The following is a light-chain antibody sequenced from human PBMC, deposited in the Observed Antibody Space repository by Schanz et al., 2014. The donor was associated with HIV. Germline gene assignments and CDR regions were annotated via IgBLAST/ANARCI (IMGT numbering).Light chain of an antibody. CDR2: EVS. CDR3: SSFAGNNKLL. Sequence: QSALTQPPSASGSPGQSVTLSCTGTSSDVGGYNYVSWYQQHPGKAPKLMIYEVSERPSGVPDRFSGSKSGNTASLTVSGLQADDEADYYCSSFAGNNKLLFGGGTKLTVL. J-gene: IGLJ2*01. V-gene: IGLV2-8*01. CDR1: SSDVGGYNY.